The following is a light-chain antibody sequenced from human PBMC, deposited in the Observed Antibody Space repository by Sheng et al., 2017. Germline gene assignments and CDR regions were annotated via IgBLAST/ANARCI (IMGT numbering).Light chain of an antibody. CDR2: ATS. CDR1: EYSQL. Sequence: DVQMTQSPSFLSASVGRQSHHLLPGKSEYSQLFKLVSAETRERPLTVLIYATSLLESGVPSRFSGXGSGTDFTLTISSLQPEDFGSYYCQQSRYTPRTFGQGTKVEIK. CDR3: QQSRYTPRT. V-gene: IGKV1-39*01. J-gene: IGKJ1*01.